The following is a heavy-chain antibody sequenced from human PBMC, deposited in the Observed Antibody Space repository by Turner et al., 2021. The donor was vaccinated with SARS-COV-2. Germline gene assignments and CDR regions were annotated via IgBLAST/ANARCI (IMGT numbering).Heavy chain of an antibody. J-gene: IGHJ3*02. Sequence: EVQLVESGGGLIQPGGSLRLSCAASGFTVSSNYMSWVRHAPGKGLEWVSVIYSGGSTYYADSVKGRFTISRDNSKNTLYLQMNSLRSEDTAVYYCARGYISGWYQRGAFDIWGQGTMVTVSS. CDR1: GFTVSSNY. V-gene: IGHV3-53*01. CDR3: ARGYISGWYQRGAFDI. CDR2: IYSGGST. D-gene: IGHD6-19*01.